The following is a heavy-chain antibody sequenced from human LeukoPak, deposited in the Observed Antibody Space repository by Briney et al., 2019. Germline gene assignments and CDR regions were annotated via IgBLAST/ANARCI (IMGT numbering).Heavy chain of an antibody. D-gene: IGHD3-10*01. Sequence: SVKVSCKASGGTFSSYAISWVRQAPRQGLEWMGRIIPILGIANYAQKFQGRVTITADKSTSTAYMELSSLRSEDTAVYYCARVWFGEYAFDIWGQGTMVTVSS. V-gene: IGHV1-69*04. CDR3: ARVWFGEYAFDI. CDR2: IIPILGIA. CDR1: GGTFSSYA. J-gene: IGHJ3*02.